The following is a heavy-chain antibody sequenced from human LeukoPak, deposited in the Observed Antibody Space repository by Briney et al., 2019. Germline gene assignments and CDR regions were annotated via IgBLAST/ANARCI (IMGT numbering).Heavy chain of an antibody. CDR1: GFTFSSYG. Sequence: GRSLRLSCAASGFTFSSYGMHWVRQAPGKGLEWVAVIWYDGSNKYYADSVKGRFTISRDNSKNTLYLQMNSLRAEDTAVYYCTRDRLPYCSSGCTMVNYYGVDVWGQGTTVTVSS. V-gene: IGHV3-33*01. D-gene: IGHD2-15*01. CDR2: IWYDGSNK. CDR3: TRDRLPYCSSGCTMVNYYGVDV. J-gene: IGHJ6*02.